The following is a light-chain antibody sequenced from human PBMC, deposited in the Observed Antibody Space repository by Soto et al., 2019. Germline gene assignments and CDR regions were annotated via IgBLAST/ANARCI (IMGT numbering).Light chain of an antibody. CDR3: QQDTNWPLT. Sequence: EIVMTQSPATLSVSPGERATLSCRASQSVRSNLAWYQQKPGQAPRLLIYGASTRATGIPARFSGSGSGTEFTLTISSLQSEDFAVYYCQQDTNWPLTFGQGTKV. J-gene: IGKJ1*01. CDR1: QSVRSN. CDR2: GAS. V-gene: IGKV3-15*01.